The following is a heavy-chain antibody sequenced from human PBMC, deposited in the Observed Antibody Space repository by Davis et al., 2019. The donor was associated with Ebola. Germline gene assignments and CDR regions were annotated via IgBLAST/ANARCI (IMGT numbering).Heavy chain of an antibody. CDR3: ARGPGGRSIFDY. J-gene: IGHJ4*02. V-gene: IGHV3-30*03. D-gene: IGHD3-16*01. CDR1: GFTFSSHG. Sequence: GESLKISCAASGFTFSSHGIHWVRQAPGKGLEWLAVVSSDGRIKYYADSVKGRFTISRDTSKNTVYLQMKSLRAEDTAVYYCARGPGGRSIFDYWGQGTLVTFSS. CDR2: VSSDGRIK.